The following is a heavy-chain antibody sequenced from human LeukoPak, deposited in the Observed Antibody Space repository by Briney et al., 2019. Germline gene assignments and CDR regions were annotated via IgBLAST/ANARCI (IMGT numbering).Heavy chain of an antibody. J-gene: IGHJ4*02. CDR3: AKDVGKWESLHFFDY. CDR1: GSTFSTNA. D-gene: IGHD1-26*01. CDR2: ISGSGAST. V-gene: IGHV3-23*01. Sequence: TGGSLRLSCLTSGSTFSTNAMSWVRQAPGKGLEWISGISGSGASTYYADSVTGRFTISRDNSRNTLYLQMNSLRGDDTAVYYCAKDVGKWESLHFFDYWGQGTLVTVSS.